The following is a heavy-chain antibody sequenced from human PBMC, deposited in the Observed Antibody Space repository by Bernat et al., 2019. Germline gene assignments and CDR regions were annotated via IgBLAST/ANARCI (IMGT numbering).Heavy chain of an antibody. CDR3: AREGIAVVRPDAFDI. D-gene: IGHD6-19*01. CDR1: GFTFSSYS. V-gene: IGHV3-21*04. Sequence: EVQLVESGGGLVKPGGSLRLSCAASGFTFSSYSMNWVRQAPGKGLEWVSSISSSSSYIYYADSVKGRFTISRDNAKNSLYLQMNSLRADDTAVYYCAREGIAVVRPDAFDIWGQGTMVTVSS. CDR2: ISSSSSYI. J-gene: IGHJ3*02.